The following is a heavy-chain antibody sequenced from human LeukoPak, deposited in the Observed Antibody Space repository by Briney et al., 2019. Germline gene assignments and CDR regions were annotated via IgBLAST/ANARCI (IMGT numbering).Heavy chain of an antibody. V-gene: IGHV3-23*01. CDR2: ISGGGGST. CDR1: GFTFSSYA. J-gene: IGHJ4*02. CDR3: AKGDDYVDY. Sequence: GGSLRLSCAASGFTFSSYAMSWVRQAPGKGLEWVSAISGGGGSTYCADSVKGRFTISRDNSKNTLYLQMNSLRAEDTAIYYCAKGDDYVDYWGQGTLVTVSS.